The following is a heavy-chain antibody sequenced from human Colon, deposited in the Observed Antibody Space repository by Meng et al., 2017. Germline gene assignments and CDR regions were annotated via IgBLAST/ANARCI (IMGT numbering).Heavy chain of an antibody. V-gene: IGHV4-4*02. J-gene: IGHJ4*02. CDR3: ARHGGWHFDY. CDR1: GGSISSRNY. CDR2: IYLSGSP. Sequence: QVARQGAGPGLVAPSGPLSLTCGVFGGSISSRNYWSWGRQPPGKGLEWIGQIYLSGSPSYNPSLESRVTISVDKSKNQLSLRLTSVTAADTAIYYCARHGGWHFDYWGQGTLVTVSS. D-gene: IGHD6-19*01.